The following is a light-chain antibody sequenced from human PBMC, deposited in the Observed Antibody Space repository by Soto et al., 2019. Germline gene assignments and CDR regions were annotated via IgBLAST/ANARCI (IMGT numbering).Light chain of an antibody. Sequence: DIQMTQSPSSLSASVADRVTITCQASQNISNYLNWYQQKPGKAPKLLIFDASSLESGVPSRFSGSRSGTDFTFTISSLQPEDIATYYCQQYDNRPLTFGGGTKVDIK. CDR3: QQYDNRPLT. CDR2: DAS. CDR1: QNISNY. J-gene: IGKJ4*02. V-gene: IGKV1-33*01.